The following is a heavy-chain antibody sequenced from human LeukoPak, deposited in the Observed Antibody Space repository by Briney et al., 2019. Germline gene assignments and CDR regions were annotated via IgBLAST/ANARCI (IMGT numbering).Heavy chain of an antibody. D-gene: IGHD2-21*01. CDR1: GFTFSSYG. J-gene: IGHJ6*02. CDR2: IKQGGAVK. Sequence: GGSLRLSCAASGFTFSSYGMHWVRQAPGKGLEWVANIKQGGAVKYNEDSVKGRFTISRDNAKNSLYLQMNSLRAEDTAVYYCARETYYKMDVWGQGTTVTVSS. V-gene: IGHV3-7*01. CDR3: ARETYYKMDV.